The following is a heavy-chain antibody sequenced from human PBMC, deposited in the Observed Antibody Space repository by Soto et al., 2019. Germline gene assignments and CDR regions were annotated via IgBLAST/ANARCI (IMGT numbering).Heavy chain of an antibody. CDR2: INHSGST. D-gene: IGHD2-21*01. Sequence: SVTMCLTWTVDGGYFSDHCCSWIRQPTGKGLEWIGEINHSGSTNYNPSLKSRVTISVDTSKKQFSLKLSSVTAADTAGYYCASIGKNRKNSCFFDDPGEAILVTGSS. CDR1: GGYFSDHC. CDR3: ASIGKNRKNSCFFDD. V-gene: IGHV4-34*01. J-gene: IGHJ4*02.